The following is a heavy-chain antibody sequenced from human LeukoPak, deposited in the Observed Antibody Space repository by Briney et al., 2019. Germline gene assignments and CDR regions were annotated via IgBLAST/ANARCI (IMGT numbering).Heavy chain of an antibody. Sequence: SETLSLTCTVSGGSIRSSGYYWGWIRQPPGKGLEWIGSIYYSGSTYYNPSLKSRVFISVDTSRNQFSLKLNSVTAADTASYYCARRSWIKLWYAFDFWGQGTLVTVSS. CDR1: GGSIRSSGYY. V-gene: IGHV4-39*01. CDR2: IYYSGST. CDR3: ARRSWIKLWYAFDF. D-gene: IGHD5-18*01. J-gene: IGHJ4*02.